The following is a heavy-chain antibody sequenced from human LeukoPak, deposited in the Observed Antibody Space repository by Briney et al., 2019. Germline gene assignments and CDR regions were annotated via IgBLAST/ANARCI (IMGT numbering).Heavy chain of an antibody. D-gene: IGHD3-10*01. CDR1: GFTFSSYG. Sequence: GGSLRLSCAASGFTFSSYGMHWVRQAPGKGLEWVAVISYDGSNKYYADSVKGRYTISRDNSKNTLYLQMNSLRAEDTAVYYCAKDAQGFGGGFDYWGQGTLVTVSS. CDR3: AKDAQGFGGGFDY. CDR2: ISYDGSNK. V-gene: IGHV3-30*18. J-gene: IGHJ4*02.